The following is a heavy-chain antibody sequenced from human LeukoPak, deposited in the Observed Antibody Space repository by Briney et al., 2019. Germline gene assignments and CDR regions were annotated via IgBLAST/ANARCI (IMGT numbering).Heavy chain of an antibody. D-gene: IGHD1-26*01. CDR2: INPNSGGA. J-gene: IGHJ5*02. Sequence: ASVKVSCKASGYTFTGYFIHWVRQAPGQGLEWMGWINPNSGGAKYAQKFQGRVTMTRDTSISTAYMELNRLTSDDTAVYYCPGGATDNWFDPWGQGTLVTVSS. V-gene: IGHV1-2*02. CDR1: GYTFTGYF. CDR3: PGGATDNWFDP.